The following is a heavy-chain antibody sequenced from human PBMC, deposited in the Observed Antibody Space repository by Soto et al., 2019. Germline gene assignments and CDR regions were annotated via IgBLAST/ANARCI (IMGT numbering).Heavy chain of an antibody. V-gene: IGHV4-31*03. Sequence: SETLSLTCTVSGGSISSGGYYWIWIRQHPGKGLEWIGYIYYSGSTYYNPSLKSRVTISVDTSKNQFSLKLSSVTAADTAVYYCARVLRGYRNAIALNWFDPWGQGTLVTVSS. CDR1: GGSISSGGYY. D-gene: IGHD5-18*01. CDR2: IYYSGST. CDR3: ARVLRGYRNAIALNWFDP. J-gene: IGHJ5*02.